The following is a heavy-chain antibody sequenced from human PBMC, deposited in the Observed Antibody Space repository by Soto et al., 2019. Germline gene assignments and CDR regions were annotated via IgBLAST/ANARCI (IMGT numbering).Heavy chain of an antibody. V-gene: IGHV3-48*03. Sequence: GGSLRLSCAASGFTFSSYEMNWVRQAPGKGLEWVSYISSSGSTIYYADSVKGRFTISRDNAKNSLYLQMNSLRAEDTAVYYCARVGYYYDSSGPGSAFDIWGQGTMVTVSS. D-gene: IGHD3-22*01. CDR1: GFTFSSYE. J-gene: IGHJ3*02. CDR3: ARVGYYYDSSGPGSAFDI. CDR2: ISSSGSTI.